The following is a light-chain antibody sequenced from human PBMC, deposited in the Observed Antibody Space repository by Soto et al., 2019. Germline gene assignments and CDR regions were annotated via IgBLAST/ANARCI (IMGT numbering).Light chain of an antibody. CDR2: GAS. J-gene: IGKJ1*01. Sequence: EIVLTQSPGTLSLSPGEIATLYCRASQSVSSSYLAWYQQKPGQAPRLLIYGASTRATGIPARFSGSGSGTEFTLTISSLQSEDFAVYYCQQYNNWPLTFGQGTKVDIK. V-gene: IGKV3-15*01. CDR1: QSVSSSY. CDR3: QQYNNWPLT.